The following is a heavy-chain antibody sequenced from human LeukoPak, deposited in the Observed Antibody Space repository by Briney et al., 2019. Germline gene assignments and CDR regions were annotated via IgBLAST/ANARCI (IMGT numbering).Heavy chain of an antibody. CDR3: ATSRLPLLNTPIDY. CDR2: IRYDGSNK. CDR1: GFTFSSYG. D-gene: IGHD3-10*01. V-gene: IGHV3-30*02. Sequence: GSLRLSCAAPGFTFSSYGMHWVRQAPGKGLEWVAFIRYDGSNKYYADSVKGRFTISRDNSKNSLYLQMNSLRAEDTAVYYCATSRLPLLNTPIDYWGQGTLVTVSS. J-gene: IGHJ4*02.